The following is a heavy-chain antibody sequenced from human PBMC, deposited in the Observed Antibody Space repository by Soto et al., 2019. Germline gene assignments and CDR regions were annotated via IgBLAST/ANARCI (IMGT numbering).Heavy chain of an antibody. CDR2: ISAYNGNT. J-gene: IGHJ5*02. CDR3: ARDTYYDILTGYPSANWFDP. V-gene: IGHV1-18*01. CDR1: SYTFTISG. D-gene: IGHD3-9*01. Sequence: ASVKVGCKASSYTFTISGISWVRKAPGQGLEWMGWISAYNGNTNYAQKLQGRVTMTTDTSTSTAYMELRSLRSDDTAVYYCARDTYYDILTGYPSANWFDPWGQGTLVTVSS.